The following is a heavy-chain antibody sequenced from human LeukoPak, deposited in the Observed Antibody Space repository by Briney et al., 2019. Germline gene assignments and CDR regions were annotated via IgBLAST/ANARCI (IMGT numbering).Heavy chain of an antibody. V-gene: IGHV5-51*01. CDR3: AIEGYSYTDGFDI. CDR2: IYPGDSDT. CDR1: GYRFTNNW. Sequence: GESLKISCKGSGYRFTNNWIGWVRQMPGKGLEWMGIIYPGDSDTRYSPPFQGQVTIPADKSISTAYLQWSSLRASDTAMYYCAIEGYSYTDGFDIWGQGTMVTVSS. J-gene: IGHJ3*02. D-gene: IGHD5-18*01.